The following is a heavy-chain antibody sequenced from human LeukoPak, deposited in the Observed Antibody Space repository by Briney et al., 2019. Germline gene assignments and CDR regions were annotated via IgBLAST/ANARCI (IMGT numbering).Heavy chain of an antibody. CDR1: GVSISSYY. CDR2: IYYSGST. V-gene: IGHV4-59*01. J-gene: IGHJ5*02. CDR3: ASGINSSGYYPDT. Sequence: PSETLSLTCTVSGVSISSYYWSWIRQPPGKGLEWIGFIYYSGSTNYNPSLKSRVTISVDTSKNQFSLKLSSVTAADTAVYYCASGINSSGYYPDTWGQGTLVTVSS. D-gene: IGHD3-22*01.